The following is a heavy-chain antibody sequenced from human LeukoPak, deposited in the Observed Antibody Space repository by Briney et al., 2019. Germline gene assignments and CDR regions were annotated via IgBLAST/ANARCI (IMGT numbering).Heavy chain of an antibody. CDR2: INHSGST. J-gene: IGHJ3*02. CDR3: ARGRGSGRDDAFDT. V-gene: IGHV4-34*01. D-gene: IGHD3-10*01. Sequence: PSETLSLTCAVYGGSFSGYYWSWIRQPPGKGLEWIGEINHSGSTNYNPSLKSRVTISVDTSKNQFSLKLSSVTAADTAVYYCARGRGSGRDDAFDTWGQGTMVTVSS. CDR1: GGSFSGYY.